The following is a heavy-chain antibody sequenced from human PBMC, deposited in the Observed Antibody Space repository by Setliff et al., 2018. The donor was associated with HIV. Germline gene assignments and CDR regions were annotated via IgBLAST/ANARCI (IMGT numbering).Heavy chain of an antibody. J-gene: IGHJ4*02. CDR3: ARLRSSNGLFCLLDS. D-gene: IGHD2-8*01. V-gene: IGHV4-4*07. Sequence: KTSETLSLTCSVSGVSVSEYHWGWIRQSAEKRLEFIGRIHVGGAKNYNPSLHSRVTMSVDTSNNQISLNLRSVTAADTAVYYCARLRSSNGLFCLLDSWGPGTRVTVSS. CDR1: GVSVSEYH. CDR2: IHVGGAK.